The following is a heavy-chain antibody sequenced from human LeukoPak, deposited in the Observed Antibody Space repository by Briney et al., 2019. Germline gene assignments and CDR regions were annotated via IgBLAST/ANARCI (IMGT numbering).Heavy chain of an antibody. J-gene: IGHJ6*03. V-gene: IGHV5-51*01. CDR2: IYPGDSDT. Sequence: GESLKISCKGSGYSFTSYWIGWARQMPGKGLEWMGIIYPGDSDTRYSPSFQGQVTISADKSISTAYLQWSSLKASDTAMYYCARFAGYCSGGSCYTYYYYYYMDVWGKGTTVTVSS. CDR3: ARFAGYCSGGSCYTYYYYYYMDV. CDR1: GYSFTSYW. D-gene: IGHD2-15*01.